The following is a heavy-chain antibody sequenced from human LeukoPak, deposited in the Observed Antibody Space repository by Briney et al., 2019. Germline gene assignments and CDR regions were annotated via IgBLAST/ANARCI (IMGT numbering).Heavy chain of an antibody. Sequence: GGSLRLSCAASGFIFSNYDMNWVRQAPGKGLEWVSYISGTSSIILYADSVKGRFTISRDNAKNLLYLQMNSLRAEDTAVYYCAKRSRYFDWLLSLHDAFDIWGQGTMVTVSS. CDR3: AKRSRYFDWLLSLHDAFDI. D-gene: IGHD3-9*01. V-gene: IGHV3-48*01. J-gene: IGHJ3*02. CDR1: GFIFSNYD. CDR2: ISGTSSII.